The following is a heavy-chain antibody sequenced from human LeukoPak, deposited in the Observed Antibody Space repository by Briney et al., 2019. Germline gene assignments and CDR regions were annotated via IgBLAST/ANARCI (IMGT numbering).Heavy chain of an antibody. CDR2: VYHTGTS. CDR3: TRVVNGSHFDY. J-gene: IGHJ4*02. D-gene: IGHD2-15*01. CDR1: GASINDYY. V-gene: IGHV4-59*01. Sequence: SETLSLTCSVSGASINDYYWTWIRQPPGKGLEWIGYVYHTGTSGYHPSLKSRVAMSLDTSKSQVSLKLRSVTAADTAVYFCTRVVNGSHFDYWGQGTLVTVSS.